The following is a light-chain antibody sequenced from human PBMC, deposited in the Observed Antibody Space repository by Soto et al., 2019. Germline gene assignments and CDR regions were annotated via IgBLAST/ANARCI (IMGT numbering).Light chain of an antibody. CDR1: QSISGY. J-gene: IGKJ4*01. CDR2: AAS. V-gene: IGKV1-39*01. CDR3: QQSYDHPL. Sequence: DIQMTQSPSSLSASVGDRVTITCRASQSISGYLNWYQQKPGKAPELLIYAASSLQSGVPSRFSGSGSGTDFTLTISSLQREDFASYYCQQSYDHPLFGGGNKVEIK.